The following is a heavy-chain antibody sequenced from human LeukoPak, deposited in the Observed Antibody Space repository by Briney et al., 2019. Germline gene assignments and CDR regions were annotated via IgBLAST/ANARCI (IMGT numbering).Heavy chain of an antibody. V-gene: IGHV3-53*01. J-gene: IGHJ6*04. Sequence: RGSLRLSCAPSGFTANTNYMSWVRQAPEKGLEWVSIMHSVGTTYYASSVEAGLNVSCDNSNNAQYLRRNNLRGEDTAVYYCARDGSSGRGYYYYYGMEVWGEGTTVTVSS. D-gene: IGHD1-26*01. CDR1: GFTANTNY. CDR2: MHSVGTT. CDR3: ARDGSSGRGYYYYYGMEV.